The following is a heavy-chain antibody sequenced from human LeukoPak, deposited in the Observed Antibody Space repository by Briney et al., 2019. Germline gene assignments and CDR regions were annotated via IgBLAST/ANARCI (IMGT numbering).Heavy chain of an antibody. V-gene: IGHV1-2*06. CDR1: GYTFTGYY. CDR3: ARDLATAGKALAYDI. J-gene: IGHJ3*02. CDR2: INPNSSGT. Sequence: ASVKVSCKASGYTFTGYYMHWVRQAPGQGLEWLGRINPNSSGTHYAQKFQGRVTMTRDTSTSTAYMELSRLRSDDTAVYSCARDLATAGKALAYDIWGQGTMVTVSS.